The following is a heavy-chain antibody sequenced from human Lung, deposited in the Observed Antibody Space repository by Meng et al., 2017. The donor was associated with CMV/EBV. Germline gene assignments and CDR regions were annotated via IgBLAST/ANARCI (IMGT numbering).Heavy chain of an antibody. J-gene: IGHJ4*02. Sequence: EVQLLESGGGLVQPGGSLRLSCVASGFTFRSYAMTWVRQAPGKGLERVSATSTTGADTYYTGSVQGRFTISRDNSGNTLFLQMNSLRVEDTAVYYCARNKEPFDYWGQGALVTVSS. CDR1: GFTFRSYA. V-gene: IGHV3-23*01. D-gene: IGHD1/OR15-1a*01. CDR2: TSTTGADT. CDR3: ARNKEPFDY.